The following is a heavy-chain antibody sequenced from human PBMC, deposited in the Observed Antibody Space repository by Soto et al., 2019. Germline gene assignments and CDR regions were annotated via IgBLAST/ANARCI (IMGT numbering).Heavy chain of an antibody. J-gene: IGHJ4*02. Sequence: QVQLVQSGAEVKKPGSSVKVSCKASGGTFSSYAISWVRQAPGQGLERMGGIIPIFGTANYAQKFQGRVTITADESTSTAYMELSCLRSEDAAVYYCAREGGDGYDFDYWGQGTLVTVSS. CDR3: AREGGDGYDFDY. CDR1: GGTFSSYA. D-gene: IGHD5-12*01. V-gene: IGHV1-69*12. CDR2: IIPIFGTA.